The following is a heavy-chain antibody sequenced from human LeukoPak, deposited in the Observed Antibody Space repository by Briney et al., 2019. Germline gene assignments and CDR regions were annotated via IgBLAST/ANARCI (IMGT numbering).Heavy chain of an antibody. CDR3: AREIPTYYYDSSGYLGGYYFDY. CDR1: GYTFTSYY. Sequence: ASVKVSCKASGYTFTSYYMHWVRQAPGQGLEWMGIINPSGGSTSYAQKFQGRVTMTRDTSTSTVYMELSSLRSEDTAVYYCAREIPTYYYDSSGYLGGYYFDYWGQGTLVTVSS. J-gene: IGHJ4*02. V-gene: IGHV1-46*01. D-gene: IGHD3-22*01. CDR2: INPSGGST.